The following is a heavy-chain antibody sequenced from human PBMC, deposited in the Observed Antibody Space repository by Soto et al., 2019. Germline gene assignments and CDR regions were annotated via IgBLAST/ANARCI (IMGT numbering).Heavy chain of an antibody. CDR2: IIPVFGTA. CDR1: RGTFSSYA. Sequence: QVQLVQSGSEVKNLGSSVKVSCKASRGTFSSYAVSWVRQAPGQGLEWMGGIIPVFGTADYAQKLQGRVTITADRSTSTAYLEVRSLRFEDTAIYYCARDRHSKGLDYWGQGTLVTVSS. CDR3: ARDRHSKGLDY. J-gene: IGHJ4*02. V-gene: IGHV1-69*06. D-gene: IGHD4-4*01.